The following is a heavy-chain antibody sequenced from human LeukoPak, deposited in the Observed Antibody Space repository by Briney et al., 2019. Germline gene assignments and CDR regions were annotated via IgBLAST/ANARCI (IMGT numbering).Heavy chain of an antibody. V-gene: IGHV1-2*02. CDR2: INPNSGGT. CDR3: ARGEGYSYGTHNDY. CDR1: GYTFTGYY. D-gene: IGHD5-18*01. J-gene: IGHJ4*02. Sequence: ASVKVSCKASGYTFTGYYMHWVRQAPGQGLEWMGWINPNSGGTNYAQKFQGRVTMTRDTSISTAYMELSRLRSDDTAVYYCARGEGYSYGTHNDYWGQGTLVTVSS.